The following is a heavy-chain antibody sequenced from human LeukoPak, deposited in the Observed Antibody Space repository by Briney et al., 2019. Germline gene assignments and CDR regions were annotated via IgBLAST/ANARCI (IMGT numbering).Heavy chain of an antibody. J-gene: IGHJ6*02. V-gene: IGHV3-30*03. CDR2: ISYDGSNK. CDR1: GFTFSSYG. Sequence: GRSLRLSCAASGFTFSSYGMHWVRQAPGKGLEWVAVISYDGSNKYYAGSVKGRFTISRDNSKNTLYLQMNSLRAEDTAVYYCALSAMDVWGQGTAVTVSS. D-gene: IGHD3-3*01. CDR3: ALSAMDV.